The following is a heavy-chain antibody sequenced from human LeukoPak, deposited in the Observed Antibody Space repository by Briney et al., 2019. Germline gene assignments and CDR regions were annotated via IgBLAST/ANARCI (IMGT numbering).Heavy chain of an antibody. Sequence: ASVKVSCKASGYTFTSYYIHWVRQAPGQGLEWMGIIGPGSGGTTYAQRFQGRVSMTRDTSTSTVYMELSSLRSEDTAVYYCARGYSSSWRDLFDYWGQGTLVTVSS. CDR1: GYTFTSYY. V-gene: IGHV1-46*01. CDR2: IGPGSGGT. J-gene: IGHJ4*02. CDR3: ARGYSSSWRDLFDY. D-gene: IGHD6-13*01.